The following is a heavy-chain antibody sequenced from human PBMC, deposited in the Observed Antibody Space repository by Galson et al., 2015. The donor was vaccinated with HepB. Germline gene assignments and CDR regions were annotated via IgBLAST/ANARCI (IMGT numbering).Heavy chain of an antibody. D-gene: IGHD4-17*01. Sequence: SLRLSCAASGFTFSSYAMSWVRQAPGKGLEWVSAISGSGDSTYYADSVKGRFTISRDNSKNTLYLQMNSLRAEDTAVYYCAQRGGYGDYVGYWGQGTLVTVSS. CDR1: GFTFSSYA. J-gene: IGHJ4*02. V-gene: IGHV3-23*01. CDR2: ISGSGDST. CDR3: AQRGGYGDYVGY.